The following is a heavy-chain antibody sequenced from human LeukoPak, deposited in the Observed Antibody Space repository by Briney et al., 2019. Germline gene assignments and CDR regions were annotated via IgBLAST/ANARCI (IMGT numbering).Heavy chain of an antibody. V-gene: IGHV3-23*01. CDR3: AKGSSGMLLSHFDY. D-gene: IGHD6-6*01. J-gene: IGHJ4*02. CDR2: ISGSGGST. CDR1: GFTFSSYA. Sequence: PGGSLRLSCAASGFTFSSYAMRWVRQAPGKGLEWVSAISGSGGSTYYADSVKGRFTISRDNSKNTLYLQMNSLRAEDTAVYYCAKGSSGMLLSHFDYWGQGTLVTVSS.